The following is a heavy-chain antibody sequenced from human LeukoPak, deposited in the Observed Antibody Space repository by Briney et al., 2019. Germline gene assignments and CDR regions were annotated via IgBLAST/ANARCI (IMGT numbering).Heavy chain of an antibody. J-gene: IGHJ5*02. D-gene: IGHD6-6*01. CDR1: GGTFSSYA. Sequence: ASVKVSYKASGGTFSSYAISWVRQAPGQGLEWMGGIIPIFGTANYAQKFQGRVTITTDESTSTAYMELSSLRSEDTAVYYCARVAYSSSSTWFDPWGQGTLVTVSS. CDR2: IIPIFGTA. CDR3: ARVAYSSSSTWFDP. V-gene: IGHV1-69*05.